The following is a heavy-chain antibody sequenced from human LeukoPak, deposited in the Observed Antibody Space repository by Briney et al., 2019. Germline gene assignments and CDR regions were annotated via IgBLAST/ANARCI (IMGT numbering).Heavy chain of an antibody. V-gene: IGHV3-7*01. Sequence: GGSLRLSCAASGFTFSSYWMSWFRQAPGKGLEWVANIKQDGREKNYVDSVKGRFTISRDNAKNSLYLQMNSLRAEDTAVYYCARDSYSPRYYYYYYGMDVWGQGTTVTVSS. J-gene: IGHJ6*02. D-gene: IGHD2-21*01. CDR3: ARDSYSPRYYYYYYGMDV. CDR2: IKQDGREK. CDR1: GFTFSSYW.